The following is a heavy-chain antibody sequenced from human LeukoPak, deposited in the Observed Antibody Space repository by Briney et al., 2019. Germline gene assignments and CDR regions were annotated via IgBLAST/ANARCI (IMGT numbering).Heavy chain of an antibody. CDR1: GGSISSSNW. CDR3: ARDRRYSSGWSGDY. Sequence: SGTLSLNCAVSGGSISSSNWWSWVREHPGKGLEWIGDIFHSGSTNYNPSLKSRVTMSVAKTKNQFSLKLSYVTAADTAVYYCARDRRYSSGWSGDYWGQGTLVTVSS. J-gene: IGHJ4*02. V-gene: IGHV4-4*02. D-gene: IGHD6-19*01. CDR2: IFHSGST.